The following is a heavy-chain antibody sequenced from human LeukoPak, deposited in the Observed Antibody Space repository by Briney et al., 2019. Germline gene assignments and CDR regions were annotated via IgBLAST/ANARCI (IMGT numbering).Heavy chain of an antibody. CDR2: ISAYSGNT. J-gene: IGHJ4*02. Sequence: ASVKVSCKASGYSFATYGITWVRQAPGQGLEWLGWISAYSGNTYSAQKLQGRLTMTTDTSTSTAYLELRSLRSDDTAVYYCARDYGSGKPDYWGQGTLVTVSS. V-gene: IGHV1-18*01. CDR1: GYSFATYG. CDR3: ARDYGSGKPDY. D-gene: IGHD3-10*01.